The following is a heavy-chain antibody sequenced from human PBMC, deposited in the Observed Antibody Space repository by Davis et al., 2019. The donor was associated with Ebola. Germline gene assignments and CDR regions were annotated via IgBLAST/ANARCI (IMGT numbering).Heavy chain of an antibody. CDR1: GYIFPKYW. V-gene: IGHV5-51*01. Sequence: GESLKISCKGSGYIFPKYWIGWVRQMPGKGLEWMGIIYPGDSDTRYSSSFEGQVTISADKSISTAYLQWSSLKASDTALYYCARPSTSGQGNAFNIWGQGTMVRVSS. J-gene: IGHJ3*02. D-gene: IGHD2-8*01. CDR2: IYPGDSDT. CDR3: ARPSTSGQGNAFNI.